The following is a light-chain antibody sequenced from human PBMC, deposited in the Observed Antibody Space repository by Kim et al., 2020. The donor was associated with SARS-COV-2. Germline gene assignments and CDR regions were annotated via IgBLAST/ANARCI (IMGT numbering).Light chain of an antibody. CDR3: STWDVNLSGWL. CDR2: RNN. V-gene: IGLV10-54*01. Sequence: QTATLTCTGNSDNIGAQGAAWLQQHQGHPPKLLSYRNNKRPSGISERFSASWSGNTASLTITRLQPEDEADYYYSTWDVNLSGWLFGGGTQLVV. J-gene: IGLJ3*02. CDR1: SDNIGAQG.